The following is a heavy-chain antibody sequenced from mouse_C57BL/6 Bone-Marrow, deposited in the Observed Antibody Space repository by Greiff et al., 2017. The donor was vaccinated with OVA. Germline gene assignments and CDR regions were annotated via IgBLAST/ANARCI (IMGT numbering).Heavy chain of an antibody. D-gene: IGHD1-1*01. CDR3: AKNWDTTVVARGGDWYFDV. V-gene: IGHV2-5*01. J-gene: IGHJ1*03. CDR1: GFSLTSYG. Sequence: QVQLKESGPGLVQPSQSLSITCTVSGFSLTSYGVHWVRQSPGKGLEWLGVIWRGGSTDYNAAFMSRLSITKDNSKSQVFFKMNSLQADDTAIYYCAKNWDTTVVARGGDWYFDVWGTGTTVTVSS. CDR2: IWRGGST.